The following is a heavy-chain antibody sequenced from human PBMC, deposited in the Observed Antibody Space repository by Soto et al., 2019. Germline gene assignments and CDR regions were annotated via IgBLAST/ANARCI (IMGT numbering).Heavy chain of an antibody. CDR3: ARSVPAEETLLVAPYYFDY. Sequence: SETLSLTCTVSGGSISSGGYYWSWTRQHPGKGLEWIGYIYYSGSTYYNPSLKSRVTISVDTSKNQFSLKLSSVTAADTAVYYCARSVPAEETLLVAPYYFDYWGQGTLVTVAS. CDR2: IYYSGST. CDR1: GGSISSGGYY. D-gene: IGHD2-15*01. J-gene: IGHJ4*02. V-gene: IGHV4-31*03.